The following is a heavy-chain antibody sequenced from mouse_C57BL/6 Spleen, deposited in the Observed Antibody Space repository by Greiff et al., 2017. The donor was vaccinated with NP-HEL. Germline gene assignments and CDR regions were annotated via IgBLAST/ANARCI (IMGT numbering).Heavy chain of an antibody. CDR1: GFTFSSYG. Sequence: EVQLVESGGDLVKPGGSLKLSCAASGFTFSSYGMSWVRQTPDKRLEWVATICSGGSYTYYPDSVKGRFTISRDNAKNTLYLQMSSLKSEDTAMYYCARRDDGSSWFAYWGQGTLVTVSA. CDR2: ICSGGSYT. J-gene: IGHJ3*01. V-gene: IGHV5-6*01. CDR3: ARRDDGSSWFAY. D-gene: IGHD1-1*01.